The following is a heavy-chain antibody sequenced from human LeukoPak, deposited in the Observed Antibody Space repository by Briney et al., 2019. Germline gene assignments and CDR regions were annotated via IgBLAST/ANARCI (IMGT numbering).Heavy chain of an antibody. V-gene: IGHV3-11*04. J-gene: IGHJ4*02. CDR2: ISSSGSSI. Sequence: PGGSLRLSCAASGFIFSDYYMSWIRQAPGKGLEWVSYISSSGSSIYYADSVKGRFTISRDNSKNTLYLQMNSLRAEDTAVYYCANDLYYYDSSGYYPLFDYWGQGTLVTVSS. D-gene: IGHD3-22*01. CDR3: ANDLYYYDSSGYYPLFDY. CDR1: GFIFSDYY.